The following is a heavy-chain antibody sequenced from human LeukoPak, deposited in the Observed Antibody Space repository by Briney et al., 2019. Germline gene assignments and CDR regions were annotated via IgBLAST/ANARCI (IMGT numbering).Heavy chain of an antibody. CDR1: GGSFSGYY. CDR2: INHSGST. D-gene: IGHD2-15*01. CDR3: ARAGGRGWFDP. Sequence: SETLSLTCAVYGGSFSGYYWSWIRQPPGKGLEWIGEINHSGSTNYNPSLKRRVTISVDTPKNQFSLKLSSVTAADTAVYYCARAGGRGWFDPWGQGTLVTVSS. V-gene: IGHV4-34*01. J-gene: IGHJ5*02.